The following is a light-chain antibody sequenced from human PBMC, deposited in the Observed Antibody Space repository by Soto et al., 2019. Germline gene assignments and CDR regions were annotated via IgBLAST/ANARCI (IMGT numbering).Light chain of an antibody. J-gene: IGKJ2*01. CDR2: AAS. V-gene: IGKV1-39*01. CDR1: QSISSY. CDR3: QQSYSTPHT. Sequence: DIPMTQSPSPLSASVGDRVTITCRASQSISSYLNWYQQKPGKAPKLLIYAASSLQSGVPSMFSGSGSRTDFTLNISSLQPEDFATYYCQQSYSTPHTFGQGTKLEIK.